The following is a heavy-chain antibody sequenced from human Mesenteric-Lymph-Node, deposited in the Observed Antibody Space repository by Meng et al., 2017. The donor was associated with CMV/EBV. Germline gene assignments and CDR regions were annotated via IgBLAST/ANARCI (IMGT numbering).Heavy chain of an antibody. CDR2: IIPMVGTP. V-gene: IGHV1-69*06. D-gene: IGHD6-25*01. J-gene: IGHJ6*02. Sequence: SVKVSCKVSGGISSSYAISWVRQAPGQGLEWMGGIIPMVGTPSHAQKFEGRVTITADRSTRTAYMELRGLRFDDTAVYYCATRPAAIRHYYYGMAVWGQGTTVTVSS. CDR1: GGISSSYA. CDR3: ATRPAAIRHYYYGMAV.